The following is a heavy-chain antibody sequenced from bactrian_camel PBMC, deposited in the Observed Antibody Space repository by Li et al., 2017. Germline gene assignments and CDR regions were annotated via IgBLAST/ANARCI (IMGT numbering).Heavy chain of an antibody. D-gene: IGHD5*01. J-gene: IGHJ4*01. CDR1: GVTFSAYA. V-gene: IGHV3S35*01. CDR2: IMGDGGTT. Sequence: VQLVESGGGQVQPGGSLRLSCAASGVTFSAYAMSWVRQAPGKGLEWVSCIMGDGGTTYYADSVKGRFTISRDNAKNTLYLQLNSLKTDDTAMYYCAVGLFADFGLGRGTQVTVS.